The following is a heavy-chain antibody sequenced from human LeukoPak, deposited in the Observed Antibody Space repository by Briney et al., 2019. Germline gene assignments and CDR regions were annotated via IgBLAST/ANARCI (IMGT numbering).Heavy chain of an antibody. CDR1: GGSISNYL. V-gene: IGHV4-59*08. Sequence: SETLSLTCSVSGGSISNYLWTWIRQPPGKGLEWIGYIYSSGSTYYNPSLKSRVTISVDTSKNRFSLKLSTVTAADTAVYYCARRPTGDPKFDYWGQGTLVTVSS. J-gene: IGHJ4*02. CDR2: IYSSGST. CDR3: ARRPTGDPKFDY. D-gene: IGHD7-27*01.